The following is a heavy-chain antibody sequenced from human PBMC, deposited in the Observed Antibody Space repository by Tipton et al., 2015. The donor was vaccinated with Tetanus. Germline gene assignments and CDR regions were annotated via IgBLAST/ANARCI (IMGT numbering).Heavy chain of an antibody. D-gene: IGHD1-1*01. CDR3: AKGSPYDKAYYFDY. CDR2: ISYDGSNK. J-gene: IGHJ4*02. CDR1: GFTFSSHA. V-gene: IGHV3-30*18. Sequence: SLRLSCATSGFTFSSHAMNWVRQAPGKGLEWVAVISYDGSNKYYADSVKGRFTISRDNSKNTLYLQMNSLRAEDTAVYYCAKGSPYDKAYYFDYWGQGTLVTVSS.